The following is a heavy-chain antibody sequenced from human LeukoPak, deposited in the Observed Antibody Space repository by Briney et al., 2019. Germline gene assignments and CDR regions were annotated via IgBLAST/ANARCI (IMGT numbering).Heavy chain of an antibody. CDR2: IWYDGSNE. D-gene: IGHD6-13*01. CDR3: ARDFAAAGPLGAFDI. CDR1: GFTFSSYA. J-gene: IGHJ3*02. Sequence: GGSLRLSCAASGFTFSSYAMHWVRQAPGKGLEWVAVIWYDGSNEYYADSVKGRFTISRDNSKNTLNVQMNSLRAEDTAVYYCARDFAAAGPLGAFDIWGQGTMVTVSS. V-gene: IGHV3-33*01.